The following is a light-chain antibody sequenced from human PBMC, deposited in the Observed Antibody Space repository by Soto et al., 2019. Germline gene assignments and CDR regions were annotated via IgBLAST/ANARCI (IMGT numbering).Light chain of an antibody. J-gene: IGLJ2*01. CDR2: SIS. V-gene: IGLV7-43*01. CDR3: LLYYGGVHV. Sequence: QAVVTQEPSVTVSPEGTVTLTCASSTGAVTSNYYPSWFQQKPGQAPRALFYSISNKHSWTPARFSGSLLGGKAALTLSDVQPADEADYYCLLYYGGVHVFGGGTKLTVL. CDR1: TGAVTSNYY.